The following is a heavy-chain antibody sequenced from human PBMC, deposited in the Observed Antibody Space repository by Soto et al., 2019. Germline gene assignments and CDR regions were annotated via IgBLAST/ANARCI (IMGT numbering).Heavy chain of an antibody. CDR2: ISGSGGST. CDR1: GFTFSSYA. D-gene: IGHD6-6*01. V-gene: IGHV3-23*01. Sequence: GGSLRLSCAASGFTFSSYAMSWVRQAPGKGLEWVSAISGSGGSTYYADSVKGRFTISRDNSKNTLYLQMNSLRAEDTAVYYCAKCMSEYSSSSDYYYYGMDVWGQGTTVTVSS. J-gene: IGHJ6*02. CDR3: AKCMSEYSSSSDYYYYGMDV.